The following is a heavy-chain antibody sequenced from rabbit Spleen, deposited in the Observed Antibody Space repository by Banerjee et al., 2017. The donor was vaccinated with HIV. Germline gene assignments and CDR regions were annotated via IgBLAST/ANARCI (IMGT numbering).Heavy chain of an antibody. V-gene: IGHV1S45*01. CDR2: IAAGSSGTT. D-gene: IGHD8-1*01. J-gene: IGHJ6*01. Sequence: QEQLVESGGGLVKPEGSLKLSCTASGFSFSNKAVMCWVRQAPGKGLEWIACIAAGSSGTTYYASWAKGRFTISKTSSTTVTLQVTSLTAADTATYFCARDTGSSFSTYGMDLWGQGTLVTVS. CDR3: ARDTGSSFSTYGMDL. CDR1: GFSFSNKAV.